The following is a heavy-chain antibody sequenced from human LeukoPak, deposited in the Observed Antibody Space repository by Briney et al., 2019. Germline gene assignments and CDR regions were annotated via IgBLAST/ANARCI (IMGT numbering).Heavy chain of an antibody. J-gene: IGHJ5*02. CDR1: GYSFTSYW. CDR2: IYTGDSDT. CDR3: ARRGYCSGGSCYPNWFGP. Sequence: GESPKISCKGSGYSFTSYWIGWVRQLPGKGLEWMGIIYTGDSDTRYSPSFQGQVTISADKSISTAYLQWSSLKASDTAMYYCARRGYCSGGSCYPNWFGPWGQGTLVTVSS. D-gene: IGHD2-15*01. V-gene: IGHV5-51*01.